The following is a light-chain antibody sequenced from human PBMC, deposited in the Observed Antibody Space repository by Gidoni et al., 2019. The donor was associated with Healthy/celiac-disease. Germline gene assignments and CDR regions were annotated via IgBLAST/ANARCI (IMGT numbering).Light chain of an antibody. V-gene: IGKV3-11*01. CDR3: QQSSSWPLT. CDR1: HSVSSC. CDR2: AAS. J-gene: IGKJ4*01. Sequence: VLTQSTATLPLSPGERATLSCTASHSVSSCLAWYQQKPGQAPRLLIYAASNRATGIPARFSGSGSGTDFTLTISSLEPEDFAVYYCQQSSSWPLTFGGGTKVEIK.